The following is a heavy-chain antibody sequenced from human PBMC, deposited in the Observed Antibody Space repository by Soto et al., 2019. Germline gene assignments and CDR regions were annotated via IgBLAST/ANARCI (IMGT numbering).Heavy chain of an antibody. V-gene: IGHV3-48*03. CDR2: IGSTGSTI. D-gene: IGHD5-12*01. Sequence: EVLLVESGGALVQPGGSLRLSCEASGFDFRIYEMNRVRQAPGKGLEWLSYIGSTGSTIYYADSVKGRFTISRDDGKNSVYLQMNTLRAEDTAVYYCARRGYSGYDWGWYFDFWGQGTPVTVSS. CDR3: ARRGYSGYDWGWYFDF. CDR1: GFDFRIYE. J-gene: IGHJ4*02.